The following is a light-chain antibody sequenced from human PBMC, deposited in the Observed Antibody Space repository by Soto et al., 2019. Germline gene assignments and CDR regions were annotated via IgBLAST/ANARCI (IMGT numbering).Light chain of an antibody. Sequence: DVVLTQSPHSLPVTLGQPASISCRSSQSLVHSDGNTFLNWFHQRPGQSPRRLIYKVSNRDSGVPDRFSGSGSGTDFTLKISRVEAEDVGVYYCMQGTHWPRTFGQGTKLEIK. CDR1: QSLVHSDGNTF. CDR3: MQGTHWPRT. V-gene: IGKV2-30*02. CDR2: KVS. J-gene: IGKJ2*02.